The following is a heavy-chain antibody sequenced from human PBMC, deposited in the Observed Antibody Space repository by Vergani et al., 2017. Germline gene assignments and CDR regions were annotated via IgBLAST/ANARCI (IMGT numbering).Heavy chain of an antibody. CDR1: GFTFNHYA. D-gene: IGHD5-12*01. CDR3: AKANPRNSGYDYLYYYHAMDV. J-gene: IGHJ6*02. V-gene: IGHV3-23*01. CDR2: ISGSGGST. Sequence: EVQLLESGGDLVQPGGSLRLSCAASGFTFNHYAMNWVRQAPGKGLEWVSGISGSGGSTYYAVSVKGRFTISRDSSKNTLYIQMNSLSAGDTAVYYCAKANPRNSGYDYLYYYHAMDVWGQGTTVTVSS.